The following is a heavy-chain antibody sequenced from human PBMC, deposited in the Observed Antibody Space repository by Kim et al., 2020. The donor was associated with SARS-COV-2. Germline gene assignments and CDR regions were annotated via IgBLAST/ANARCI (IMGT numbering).Heavy chain of an antibody. D-gene: IGHD1-26*01. CDR2: SRNNARRYTT. J-gene: IGHJ4*02. CDR3: APTEHSNFDY. CDR1: GFTFSDHY. V-gene: IGHV3-72*01. Sequence: GGSLRLSCAASGFTFSDHYMDWVRQAPGKWLEWVGRSRNNARRYTTEYAASVKGRFTLSRDDSGNSLYLQMNSLKTEDTAVYYCAPTEHSNFDYGGQGTLVTVSS.